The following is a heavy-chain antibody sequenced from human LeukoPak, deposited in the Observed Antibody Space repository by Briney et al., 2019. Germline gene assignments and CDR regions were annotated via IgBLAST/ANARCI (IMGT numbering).Heavy chain of an antibody. Sequence: GGSLRLSCAASGFTFSGYWMSWVRQAPGKGLEWVANIKQDGSEKYYVDSVKGRFTISRDNAKNSLYLQMNSLRAEDTAVYYCARDSSSLYFDYWGQGTLVTVSS. CDR3: ARDSSSLYFDY. D-gene: IGHD6-13*01. V-gene: IGHV3-7*01. J-gene: IGHJ4*02. CDR2: IKQDGSEK. CDR1: GFTFSGYW.